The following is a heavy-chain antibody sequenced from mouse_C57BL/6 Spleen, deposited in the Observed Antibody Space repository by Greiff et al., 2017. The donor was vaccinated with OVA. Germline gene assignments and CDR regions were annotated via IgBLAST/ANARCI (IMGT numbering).Heavy chain of an antibody. CDR3: ARTCTSVVTNNFDY. D-gene: IGHD2-13*01. CDR1: GYTFTSYW. Sequence: QVQLQQPGPELVKPGASVKLSCKASGYTFTSYWMHWVKQRPGQGLEWIGNINPSNGGTNYNEKFKRKATLTVDKSSSTAYMQLSSLTSEDSAVDYCARTCTSVVTNNFDYWGQGTTLTVSA. V-gene: IGHV1-53*01. J-gene: IGHJ2*01. CDR2: INPSNGGT.